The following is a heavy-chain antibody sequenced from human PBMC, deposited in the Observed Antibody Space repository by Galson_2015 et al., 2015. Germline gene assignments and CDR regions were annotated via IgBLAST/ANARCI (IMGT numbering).Heavy chain of an antibody. V-gene: IGHV4-34*01. D-gene: IGHD2-15*01. CDR3: ARRAAGYCSGGSCSIPSAKNYYYYYYMDV. CDR1: GGSFSGYY. CDR2: INHSGST. Sequence: ETLSLTCAVYGGSFSGYYWSWIRQPPGKGLEWIGEINHSGSTNYNPSLKSRVTISVDTSKNQFSLKLSSVTAADTAVYYCARRAAGYCSGGSCSIPSAKNYYYYYYMDVWGKGTTVTVSS. J-gene: IGHJ6*03.